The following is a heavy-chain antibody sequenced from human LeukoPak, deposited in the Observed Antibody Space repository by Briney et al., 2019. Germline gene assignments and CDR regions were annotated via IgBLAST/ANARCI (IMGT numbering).Heavy chain of an antibody. J-gene: IGHJ4*02. CDR2: INPSGCST. CDR3: ARDMGYYGSGSYQSLDYFDC. CDR1: GYTCTSYY. D-gene: IGHD3-10*01. V-gene: IGHV1-46*01. Sequence: ASVKVSCKASGYTCTSYYMHWVRQAPGQGLEWMGIINPSGCSTSYAQKFQGRVTMTRDTSTSTVYMELSSLRSEDTAVYYCARDMGYYGSGSYQSLDYFDCWGQGTLVTVSS.